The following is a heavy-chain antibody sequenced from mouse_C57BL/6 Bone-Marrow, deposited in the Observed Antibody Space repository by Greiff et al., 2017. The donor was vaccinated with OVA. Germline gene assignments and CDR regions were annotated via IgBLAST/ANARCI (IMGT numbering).Heavy chain of an antibody. J-gene: IGHJ4*01. CDR2: ISNLAYSI. CDR1: GFTFSDYG. Sequence: EVQVVESGGGLVQPGGSLKLSCAASGFTFSDYGMAWVRQAPRKGPEWVAFISNLAYSIYYADTVTGRFTISRENAKNTLYLEMSSLRSEDTAMYYCARHPYAMDYWGQGTSVTVSS. CDR3: ARHPYAMDY. V-gene: IGHV5-15*01.